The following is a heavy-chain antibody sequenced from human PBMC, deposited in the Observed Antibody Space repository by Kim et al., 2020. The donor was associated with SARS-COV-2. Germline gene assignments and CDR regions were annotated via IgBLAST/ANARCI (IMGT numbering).Heavy chain of an antibody. D-gene: IGHD6-19*01. Sequence: GGSLRLSCAASGFTFSSYGMHWVRQAPGKGLEWVAVISYDGSNKYYADSVKGRFTISRDNSKNTLYLQMNRLRAEDTAVYYCAKDLGIAVAPKAFDIWGQGTMVTVSS. J-gene: IGHJ3*02. V-gene: IGHV3-30*18. CDR2: ISYDGSNK. CDR3: AKDLGIAVAPKAFDI. CDR1: GFTFSSYG.